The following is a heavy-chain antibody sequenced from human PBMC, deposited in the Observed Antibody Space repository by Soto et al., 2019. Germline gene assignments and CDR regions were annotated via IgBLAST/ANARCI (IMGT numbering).Heavy chain of an antibody. CDR3: ARRGSYGPDYYYGMDV. CDR1: GYSFTSYW. J-gene: IGHJ6*02. Sequence: GESLKISFKGSGYSFTSYWISWVRQMPGKGLEWMGRIDPSGSYTNYSPSFQGHVTISADKSISTAYLQWSSLKASDTALYYCARRGSYGPDYYYGMDVWGQGTTVTVSS. D-gene: IGHD5-18*01. V-gene: IGHV5-10-1*01. CDR2: IDPSGSYT.